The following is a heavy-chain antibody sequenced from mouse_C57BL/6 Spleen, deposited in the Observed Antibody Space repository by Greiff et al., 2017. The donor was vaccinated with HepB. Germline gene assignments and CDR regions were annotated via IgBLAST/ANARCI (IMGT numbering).Heavy chain of an antibody. V-gene: IGHV6-3*01. D-gene: IGHD2-4*01. CDR3: TGYYDYVLYYFDY. Sequence: EVKVEESGGGLVQPGGSMKLSCVASGFTFSNYWMNWVRQSPEKGLEWVAQIRLKSDNYATHYAESVKGRFTISRDDSKSSVYLQMNNLRAEDTGIYDCTGYYDYVLYYFDYWGQGTTLTVSS. CDR1: GFTFSNYW. J-gene: IGHJ2*01. CDR2: IRLKSDNYAT.